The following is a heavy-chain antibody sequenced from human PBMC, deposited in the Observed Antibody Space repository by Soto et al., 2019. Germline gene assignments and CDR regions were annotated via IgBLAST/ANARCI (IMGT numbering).Heavy chain of an antibody. CDR3: ASAKYGDYVGNYYYGMDV. V-gene: IGHV1-69*02. CDR1: GGTFSSYT. Sequence: QVQLVQSGAEVKKPGSSVKVSCKASGGTFSSYTISWVRQAPGQGLEWMGRIIPILGIANYAQKFQGRVTITADKSTSTAYMELSSLRSEDTAVYYCASAKYGDYVGNYYYGMDVWGQGTTVTVSS. J-gene: IGHJ6*02. D-gene: IGHD4-17*01. CDR2: IIPILGIA.